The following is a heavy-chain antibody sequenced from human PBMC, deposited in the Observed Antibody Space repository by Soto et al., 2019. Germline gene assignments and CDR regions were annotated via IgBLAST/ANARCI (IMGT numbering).Heavy chain of an antibody. D-gene: IGHD3-3*02. J-gene: IGHJ6*02. CDR1: GFSFGDSA. Sequence: ELVQSGPEARGPGTSVKVSCRASGFSFGDSAVQWVRQGRGQRLEWIGWIVVVNGNTNYAQKFEGRVTLTRDASTSTSHMELTSLSSEDTAVYFCAVTDLPFRPLTEPTENGMDVWGQGTTVTVSS. CDR3: AVTDLPFRPLTEPTENGMDV. CDR2: IVVVNGNT. V-gene: IGHV1-58*01.